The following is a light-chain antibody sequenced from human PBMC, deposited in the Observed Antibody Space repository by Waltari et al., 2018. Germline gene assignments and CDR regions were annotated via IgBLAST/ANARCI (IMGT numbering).Light chain of an antibody. J-gene: IGKJ2*01. CDR1: QSVSSY. V-gene: IGKV3-11*01. CDR2: DAS. Sequence: EIVLTQSPATLSLSPGERATLSCRAGQSVSSYLAWYQQKPGQAPRLLIYDASNRATGIPARVSDSGSGTDFTLTISSLEPEDFAVYYCQQRSNWPPYTCGQGTKLEIK. CDR3: QQRSNWPPYT.